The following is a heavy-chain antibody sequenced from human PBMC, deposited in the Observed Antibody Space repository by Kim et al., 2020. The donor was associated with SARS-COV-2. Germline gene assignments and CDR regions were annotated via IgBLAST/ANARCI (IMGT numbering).Heavy chain of an antibody. D-gene: IGHD6-19*01. CDR3: ARAGYSSGTKRGYYWYFDL. V-gene: IGHV4-61*02. CDR2: IYTSGST. Sequence: SETLSLTCTVSGGSISSGSYYWSWIRQPAGKGLEWIGRIYTSGSTNYNPSLKSRVTISVDTSKNQFSLKLSSVTAADTAVYYCARAGYSSGTKRGYYWYFDLWGRGTLVTVSS. J-gene: IGHJ2*01. CDR1: GGSISSGSYY.